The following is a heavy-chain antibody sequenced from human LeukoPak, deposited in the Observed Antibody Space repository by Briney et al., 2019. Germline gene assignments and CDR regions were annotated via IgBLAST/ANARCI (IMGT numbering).Heavy chain of an antibody. CDR2: IYSGGST. J-gene: IGHJ6*02. D-gene: IGHD5-18*01. CDR3: ARAGGYSYYGMDV. V-gene: IGHV3-66*01. CDR1: GFTVSSNY. Sequence: GGSLRLSCAASGFTVSSNYMSWVRQAPGKGLEWVSVIYSGGSTYHADSVKGRFTISRDNSKNTLYLQMNSLRAEDTAVYYCARAGGYSYYGMDVWGQGTTVTVSS.